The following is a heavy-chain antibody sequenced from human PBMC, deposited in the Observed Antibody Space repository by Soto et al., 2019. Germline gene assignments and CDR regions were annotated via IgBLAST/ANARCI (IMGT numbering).Heavy chain of an antibody. D-gene: IGHD2-15*01. CDR2: IWYDGSNK. V-gene: IGHV3-33*01. J-gene: IGHJ4*02. CDR3: ARFGDCFDY. Sequence: QAQLVESGGGVVQPGRSLRLSCAASGFTFSSYAMHWVRQAPGKGLEWVAVIWYDGSNKYYADSVKGRFTISRDNSKNTLYLQMDSLRAEDTAVYYCARFGDCFDYWGQGTLVTVSS. CDR1: GFTFSSYA.